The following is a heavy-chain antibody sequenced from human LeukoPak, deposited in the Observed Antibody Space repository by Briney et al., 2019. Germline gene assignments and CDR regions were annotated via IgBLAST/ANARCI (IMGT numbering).Heavy chain of an antibody. J-gene: IGHJ4*02. CDR3: AKASNNHGLGGTVEY. V-gene: IGHV3-30*18. CDR2: ISYDGSNK. CDR1: GFTFSRYA. Sequence: GGSLRLSCADSGFTFSRYAMHWVRQAPGKGLEWVAVISYDGSNKFYADSVKGRPAISRDNSKNTLYLQMNSLRTEDTAVYYCAKASNNHGLGGTVEYWGQGTLVTVSS. D-gene: IGHD1-14*01.